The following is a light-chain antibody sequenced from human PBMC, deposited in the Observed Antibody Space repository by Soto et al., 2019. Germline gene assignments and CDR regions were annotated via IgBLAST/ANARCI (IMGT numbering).Light chain of an antibody. CDR1: QSVSTDY. CDR3: QQYGNSPQT. Sequence: ETVLTQSPGTLSLSPGERATLSCRASQSVSTDYVAWYQQKPGQAPRLLIYGAASRATGIPDRFSGSGSGTDFTLTISRLEPEDFAVYYCQQYGNSPQTF. J-gene: IGKJ1*01. CDR2: GAA. V-gene: IGKV3-20*01.